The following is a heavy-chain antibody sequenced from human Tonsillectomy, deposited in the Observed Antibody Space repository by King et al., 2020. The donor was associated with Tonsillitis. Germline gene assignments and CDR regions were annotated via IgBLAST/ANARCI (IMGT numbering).Heavy chain of an antibody. CDR2: VRHDGSNE. V-gene: IGHV3-30*02. J-gene: IGHJ4*02. D-gene: IGHD3-16*01. CDR1: EFTFSSYG. Sequence: VQLVESGGGVVLPGGSLRLSCAASEFTFSSYGMHWVRQAPGKGLEWVALVRHDGSNENYADSVKGRFTISSDNSKNTLYLQMNSLRVEDTAVYYCAKDGRVETDYAYFDFWGQGTLVTVSS. CDR3: AKDGRVETDYAYFDF.